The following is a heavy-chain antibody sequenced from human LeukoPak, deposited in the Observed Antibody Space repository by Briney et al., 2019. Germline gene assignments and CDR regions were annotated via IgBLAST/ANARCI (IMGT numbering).Heavy chain of an antibody. J-gene: IGHJ4*02. Sequence: GGSLRLSCAASGCTFSSYAMSWVRQAPGKGLEWVSAISGSGGSTYYADSVRGRFTISRDNSKHTLYLQLNSLRAEDTAVYYCAKRIRDSSGYYAISLDYWGQGTLVTVSS. D-gene: IGHD3-22*01. CDR2: ISGSGGST. CDR1: GCTFSSYA. CDR3: AKRIRDSSGYYAISLDY. V-gene: IGHV3-23*01.